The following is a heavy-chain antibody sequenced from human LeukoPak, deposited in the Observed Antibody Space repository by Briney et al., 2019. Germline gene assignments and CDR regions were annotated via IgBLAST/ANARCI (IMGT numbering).Heavy chain of an antibody. CDR1: GYTFTSYG. D-gene: IGHD2-2*02. CDR2: ISAYNGNT. CDR3: ARRVGQYCSSTSCYTFDY. J-gene: IGHJ4*02. Sequence: GASVKVSCKASGYTFTSYGINWVRQAPGQGLEWMGWISAYNGNTNYAQKLQGRVTMTTDTSTSTAYMELRSLRSDDTAVYYCARRVGQYCSSTSCYTFDYWGQGTLVTVSS. V-gene: IGHV1-18*01.